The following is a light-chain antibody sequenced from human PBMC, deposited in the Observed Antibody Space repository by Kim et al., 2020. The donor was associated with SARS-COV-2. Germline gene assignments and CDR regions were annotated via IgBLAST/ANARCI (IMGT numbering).Light chain of an antibody. CDR3: SSYTSSSTVV. Sequence: QSALTQPASVSGSPGQSITISCTGTSSDVGGYNYVSWYQQHPGKAPKLMIYDVSNRPSGVSNRFSASKSGNTASLTISGPQAEDEADYYCSSYTSSSTVVFGGGTQLTVL. V-gene: IGLV2-14*03. J-gene: IGLJ2*01. CDR2: DVS. CDR1: SSDVGGYNY.